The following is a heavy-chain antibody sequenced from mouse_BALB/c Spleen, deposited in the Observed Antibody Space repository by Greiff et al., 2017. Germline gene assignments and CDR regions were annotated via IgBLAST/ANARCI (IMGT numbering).Heavy chain of an antibody. Sequence: VQLQQSGAELARPGASVKLSCKASGYTFTSYWMQWVKQRPGQGLEWIGAIYPGDGDTRYTQKFKGKATLTADKSSSTAYMQLSSLASEDSAVYYCARVDGYWGQGTTLTVSS. V-gene: IGHV1-87*01. CDR1: GYTFTSYW. J-gene: IGHJ2*01. D-gene: IGHD2-3*01. CDR3: ARVDGY. CDR2: IYPGDGDT.